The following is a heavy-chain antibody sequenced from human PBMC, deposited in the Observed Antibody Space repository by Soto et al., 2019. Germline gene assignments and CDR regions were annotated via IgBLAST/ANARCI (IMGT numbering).Heavy chain of an antibody. Sequence: QVQLVQSGAEVKKPGSSVKVSCKASGGTFSSYTISWVRQAPGQGLEWMGRIIPILGIANYAQKFQGRVTITADKSTSTAYMELSSLRSXXXXXXXXXXXXAAMVDWGQGTLVTVSS. V-gene: IGHV1-69*02. J-gene: IGHJ4*02. CDR3: XXXXAAMVD. D-gene: IGHD5-18*01. CDR2: IIPILGIA. CDR1: GGTFSSYT.